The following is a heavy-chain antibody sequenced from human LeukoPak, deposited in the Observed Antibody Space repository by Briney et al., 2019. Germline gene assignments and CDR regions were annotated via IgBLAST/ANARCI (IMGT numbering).Heavy chain of an antibody. CDR2: IVPIFATA. Sequence: SVKVSCKASGGTFSSYAISWVRQAPGQGLEWMGGIVPIFATANYAQKFQGRVTITADESTSTAYMELSSLRSEDTAVYYCAKDRRGYSYGCLDIWGQGTMVTVSS. V-gene: IGHV1-69*13. D-gene: IGHD5-18*01. CDR3: AKDRRGYSYGCLDI. J-gene: IGHJ3*02. CDR1: GGTFSSYA.